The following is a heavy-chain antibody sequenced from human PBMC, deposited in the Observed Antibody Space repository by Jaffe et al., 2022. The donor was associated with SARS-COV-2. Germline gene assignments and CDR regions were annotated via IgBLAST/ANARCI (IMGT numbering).Heavy chain of an antibody. Sequence: EVQLVESGGGLVQPGGSLRLSCAASGFTVSSNYMSWVRQAPGKGLEWVSTIYSGGSAYYADSVKGRFTISRDDSKNTLYLQMNSLRPEDTAVYYCAKEGSTVTTFYYWGQGTLVTVSS. J-gene: IGHJ4*02. CDR2: IYSGGSA. D-gene: IGHD4-17*01. V-gene: IGHV3-66*02. CDR1: GFTVSSNY. CDR3: AKEGSTVTTFYY.